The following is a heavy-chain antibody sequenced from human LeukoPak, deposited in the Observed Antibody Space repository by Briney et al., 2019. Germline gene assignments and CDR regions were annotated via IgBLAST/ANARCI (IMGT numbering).Heavy chain of an antibody. CDR2: IYPGDSDT. CDR1: GYSFTSCW. CDR3: ARHPVSYGDFTGLDY. D-gene: IGHD4-17*01. V-gene: IGHV5-51*01. J-gene: IGHJ4*02. Sequence: GESLKISCKGSGYSFTSCWIGWVRQMPGKGLEWMGIIYPGDSDTRYSPSFQGQVTISADKSISTAYLQWSSLKASDTAMYYCARHPVSYGDFTGLDYWGQGTLVTVSS.